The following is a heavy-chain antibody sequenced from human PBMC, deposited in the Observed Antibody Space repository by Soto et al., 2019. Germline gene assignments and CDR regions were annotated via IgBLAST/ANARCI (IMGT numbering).Heavy chain of an antibody. J-gene: IGHJ3*02. CDR1: GYTLTELS. CDR2: FDPEDGET. D-gene: IGHD6-13*01. V-gene: IGHV1-24*01. Sequence: ASVKVSCKVSGYTLTELSMHWVRQAPGKGLEWMGGFDPEDGETIYAQKFQGRVTMTEDTSTDTAYMELSSLRSEDTAVYYCATWYSSGWYFAFDIWAQGTMVTVSS. CDR3: ATWYSSGWYFAFDI.